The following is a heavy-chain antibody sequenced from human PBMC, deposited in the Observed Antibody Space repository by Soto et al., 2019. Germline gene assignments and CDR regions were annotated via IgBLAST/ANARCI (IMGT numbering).Heavy chain of an antibody. CDR1: GGTFSSYA. J-gene: IGHJ4*02. D-gene: IGHD1-7*01. CDR3: ARDGVSSTEYTWNYGTYFDY. Sequence: SVKVSCKASGGTFSSYAISWVRQAPGQGLEWMGGIIPIFGTANYAQKFQGRVTITADESTSTAYMELNSLRPDDTAMYYCARDGVSSTEYTWNYGTYFDYWGQGALVTVSS. V-gene: IGHV1-69*13. CDR2: IIPIFGTA.